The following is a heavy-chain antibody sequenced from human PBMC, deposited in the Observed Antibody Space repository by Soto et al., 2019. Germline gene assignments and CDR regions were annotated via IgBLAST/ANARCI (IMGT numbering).Heavy chain of an antibody. V-gene: IGHV1-18*04. CDR2: ISAYNGNT. CDR3: VRKMVGAWFDP. CDR1: GYTFTSYG. J-gene: IGHJ5*02. D-gene: IGHD3-10*02. Sequence: GASVKVSCKASGYTFTSYGISWVRQAPGQGLEWMGWISAYNGNTNYAQKLQGRVAMTTDTSTSTAYMELRSLRSDDTAVYYCVRKMVGAWFDPWGQGTLVTVSS.